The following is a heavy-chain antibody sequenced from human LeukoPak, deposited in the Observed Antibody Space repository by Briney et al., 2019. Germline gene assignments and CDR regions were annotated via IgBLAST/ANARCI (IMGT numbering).Heavy chain of an antibody. J-gene: IGHJ6*03. Sequence: GGSLRLSCAASGFTFSSYSMNWVRQAPGKGLEWVSSISSSSSYIYYADSVKGRFTISRDNAKNSLYLQMNSLRAEDTAVYYCARAVDTAMVNPGFNYYYYMDVWGKGTTVTVSS. CDR2: ISSSSSYI. CDR3: ARAVDTAMVNPGFNYYYYMDV. CDR1: GFTFSSYS. D-gene: IGHD5-18*01. V-gene: IGHV3-21*01.